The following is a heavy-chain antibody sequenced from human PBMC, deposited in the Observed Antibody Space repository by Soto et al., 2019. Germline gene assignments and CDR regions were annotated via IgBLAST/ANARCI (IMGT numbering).Heavy chain of an antibody. D-gene: IGHD2-2*01. Sequence: EVQLVESGGGLVKPGGSLRLSCAASGFTFSSYSMNWVRQAPGKGLEWVSSISSSSSYIYYADSVKGRFTISRDNAKNSLYLQMNSLRAEDTAVYYCARGGWNIVLVPAAPFDYWGQGTLVTVSS. J-gene: IGHJ4*02. CDR2: ISSSSSYI. V-gene: IGHV3-21*01. CDR1: GFTFSSYS. CDR3: ARGGWNIVLVPAAPFDY.